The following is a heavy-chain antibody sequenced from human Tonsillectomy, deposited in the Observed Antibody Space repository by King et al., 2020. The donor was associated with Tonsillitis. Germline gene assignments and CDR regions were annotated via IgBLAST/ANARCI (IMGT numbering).Heavy chain of an antibody. CDR2: VSSSGGST. J-gene: IGHJ3*01. CDR1: GFTFSSYA. V-gene: IGHV3-23*04. Sequence: VQLVESGGDLVQPGGSLRLSCAASGFTFSSYAMTWVRQAPGKGLEWVSGVSSSGGSTYYADSVRGRFTISRDNSKNTLYLQMNSLRVDDTAVYFCAKDLWGGVITADAFDVWGQGTMVTVSS. CDR3: AKDLWGGVITADAFDV. D-gene: IGHD3-10*01.